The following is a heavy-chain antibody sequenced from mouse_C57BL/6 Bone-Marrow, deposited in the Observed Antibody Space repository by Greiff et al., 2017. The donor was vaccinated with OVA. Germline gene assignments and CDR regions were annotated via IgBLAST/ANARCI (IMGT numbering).Heavy chain of an antibody. CDR3: ARERGYGLFAY. D-gene: IGHD2-2*01. CDR1: GFTFSSYA. Sequence: EVKLVESGGGLVKPGGSLKLSCAASGFTFSSYAMSWVRQTPEKRLEWVATISDGGSYTYYPDNVKGRFTISRDNAKNNLYLQMSHLKSEDTAMYYCARERGYGLFAYWGQGTLVTVSA. V-gene: IGHV5-4*01. J-gene: IGHJ3*01. CDR2: ISDGGSYT.